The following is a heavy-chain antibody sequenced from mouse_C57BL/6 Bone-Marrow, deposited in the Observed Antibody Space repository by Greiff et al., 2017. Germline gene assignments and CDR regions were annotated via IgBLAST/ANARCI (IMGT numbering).Heavy chain of an antibody. D-gene: IGHD2-14*01. CDR2: IYPRSGNT. Sequence: QVQLKESGAELARPGASVKLSCKASGYTFTSYGISWVKQRTGQGLEWIGEIYPRSGNTYYNEKFKGKATLTADKSSSTAYMELRSLTSENSAVYFCAREVRRRPSAMDYWGQGTSVTVSS. CDR3: AREVRRRPSAMDY. V-gene: IGHV1-81*01. CDR1: GYTFTSYG. J-gene: IGHJ4*01.